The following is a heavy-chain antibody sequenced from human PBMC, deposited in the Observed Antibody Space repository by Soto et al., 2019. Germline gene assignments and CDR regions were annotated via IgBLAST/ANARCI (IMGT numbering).Heavy chain of an antibody. J-gene: IGHJ3*02. V-gene: IGHV3-66*01. CDR3: ARDVSGTHAFDI. CDR1: GFTASSNY. D-gene: IGHD1-1*01. Sequence: GGSLRLSCAASGFTASSNYMSWVRQAPGKGLEWVSVIYSGGSTYYADSVKGRFTISRDNSKNTLYLQMNSLRAEDTAVYYCARDVSGTHAFDIWGQGTMVTVS. CDR2: IYSGGST.